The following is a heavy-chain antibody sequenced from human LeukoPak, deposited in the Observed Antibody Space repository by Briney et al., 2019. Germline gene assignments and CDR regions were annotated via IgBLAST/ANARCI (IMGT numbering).Heavy chain of an antibody. V-gene: IGHV4-31*09. J-gene: IGHJ6*02. D-gene: IGHD4-17*01. CDR2: IYYSGST. Sequence: SETLSLTCTVSGGSISSGGYYWSWIRQHPGKGLEWIGYIYYSGSTYYNPSLKSRVTISIDKSKNQFFLNLSSVTAADTAVYYCAATFNYGDYDYYYYGMDVWGQGTTVTVSS. CDR3: AATFNYGDYDYYYYGMDV. CDR1: GGSISSGGYY.